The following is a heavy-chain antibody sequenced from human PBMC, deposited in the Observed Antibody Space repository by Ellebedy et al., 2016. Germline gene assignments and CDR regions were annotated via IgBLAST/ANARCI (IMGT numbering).Heavy chain of an antibody. V-gene: IGHV4-34*01. CDR3: ARCWGSYRPLDY. CDR1: GESLSGYY. D-gene: IGHD3-16*02. Sequence: SETLSLTCAVYGESLSGYYWSWIRQPPGKGLEWIGEIDHTRNTNYNPSLKSRVTISVDTSKNQFSLNLTSVTAADTAVSYCARCWGSYRPLDYWGQGTLVTVSS. CDR2: IDHTRNT. J-gene: IGHJ4*02.